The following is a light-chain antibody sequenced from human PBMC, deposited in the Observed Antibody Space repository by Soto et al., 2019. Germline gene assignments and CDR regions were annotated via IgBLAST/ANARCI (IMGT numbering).Light chain of an antibody. CDR2: GAS. CDR1: QSVSSK. CDR3: QQYNNWPQT. Sequence: EIVMTQSPVTLSVSPGERATLSCRASQSVSSKLAWYQQKPGQAPRLLIYGASTRATGIPARSSGSGSGTEFTLSISSLQSEDFAVYYCQQYNNWPQTFGQGTKLAIK. V-gene: IGKV3-15*01. J-gene: IGKJ2*01.